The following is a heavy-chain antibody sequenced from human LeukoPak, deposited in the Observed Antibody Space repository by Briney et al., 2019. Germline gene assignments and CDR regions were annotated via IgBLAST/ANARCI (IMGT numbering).Heavy chain of an antibody. D-gene: IGHD3-16*01. CDR2: INQGGGAK. Sequence: HPGGSLRLSCAASGFTFSNYWMSWVRQTPGKGLEWVANINQGGGAKYYVDSVRGRFTISRDNARNSLYMEMNTLRVEDTAVYYCLSGGGVWGKGTMVTVSS. V-gene: IGHV3-7*01. CDR3: LSGGGV. CDR1: GFTFSNYW. J-gene: IGHJ6*04.